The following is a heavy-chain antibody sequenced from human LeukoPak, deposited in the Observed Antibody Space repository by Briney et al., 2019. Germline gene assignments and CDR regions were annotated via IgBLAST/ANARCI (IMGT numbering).Heavy chain of an antibody. CDR3: AKGGLVHRFDP. Sequence: GGSLRLSCAASGFTVSSNYMSWVRQAPGKGLEWVSAIYSGGSTYYADSVKGRFTISRDNSKNTLYLQMNSLRADDTAVYYCAKGGLVHRFDPWGQGTLVTVSS. V-gene: IGHV3-53*01. CDR2: IYSGGST. CDR1: GFTVSSNY. J-gene: IGHJ5*02.